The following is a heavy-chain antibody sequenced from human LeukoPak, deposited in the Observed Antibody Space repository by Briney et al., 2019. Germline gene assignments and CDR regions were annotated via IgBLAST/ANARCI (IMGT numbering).Heavy chain of an antibody. CDR3: ARRGLPSLYH. V-gene: IGHV4-34*01. Sequence: SETLSLTCAVYGGSFSGYYRSWIRQPPGKGLEWIWEINHSGSTNYNPSLKSRVTISVDTSKNQFSLKLSSVTAADTAVYYWARRGLPSLYHWGQGTLVTVSS. D-gene: IGHD3-16*01. J-gene: IGHJ5*02. CDR2: INHSGST. CDR1: GGSFSGYY.